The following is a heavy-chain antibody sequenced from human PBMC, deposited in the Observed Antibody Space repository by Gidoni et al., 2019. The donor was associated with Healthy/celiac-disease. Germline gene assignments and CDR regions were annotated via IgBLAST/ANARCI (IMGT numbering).Heavy chain of an antibody. D-gene: IGHD3-10*01. CDR2: ISGSGGST. Sequence: EVQLLESGGGLVQPGGSLRISCAASGFPFGSYAMSWVRQAPGRGLEWVSAISGSGGSTSYADSVKGRFTISRDNSKNTLYLQMNSLRAEDTAVYYCAKGELWFGEFIYYFDYWGQGTLVTVSS. CDR1: GFPFGSYA. V-gene: IGHV3-23*01. CDR3: AKGELWFGEFIYYFDY. J-gene: IGHJ4*02.